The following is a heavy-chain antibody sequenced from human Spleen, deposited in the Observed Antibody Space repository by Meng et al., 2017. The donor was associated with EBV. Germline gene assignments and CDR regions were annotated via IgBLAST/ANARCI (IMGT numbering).Heavy chain of an antibody. CDR1: GGSSSRSKW. V-gene: IGHV4-4*02. Sequence: QAPRPGPRPCLETPSGPLSLPCSVSGGSSSRSKWWTWARQPPGKGLDWIGDIHHSGSTNYNPSLKSRVTISVDKSKNQVSLKLNSVTAADTAVYYCATGISPAVPFDYWGQGTLVTVSS. CDR2: IHHSGST. D-gene: IGHD6-13*01. J-gene: IGHJ4*02. CDR3: ATGISPAVPFDY.